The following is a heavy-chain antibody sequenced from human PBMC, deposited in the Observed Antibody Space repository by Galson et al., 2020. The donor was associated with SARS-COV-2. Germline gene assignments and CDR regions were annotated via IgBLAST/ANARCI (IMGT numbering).Heavy chain of an antibody. CDR3: AKLVSSTSSSDY. J-gene: IGHJ4*02. CDR1: GFTFDDYA. D-gene: IGHD2-2*01. Sequence: GGSLRLSCAASGFTFDDYAMHWVRQAPGKGLEWVSGISWNSGSIGYADSVKGRFTISRDNAKNSLYLQMNSLRAEDTALYYCAKLVSSTSSSDYWGQGTLVTVSS. V-gene: IGHV3-9*01. CDR2: ISWNSGSI.